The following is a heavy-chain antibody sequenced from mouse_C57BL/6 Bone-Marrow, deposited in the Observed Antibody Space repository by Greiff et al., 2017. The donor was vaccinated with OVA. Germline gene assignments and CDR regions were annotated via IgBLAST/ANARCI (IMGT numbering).Heavy chain of an antibody. CDR2: IRSKSNNYAT. Sequence: EVKLVESGGGLVQPKGSLKLSCAASGFSYNTYAMNWVRQAPGKGLEWVARIRSKSNNYATYYADSVKDRFTISRDDSESMLYLQMNNLKTEDTAMYYCVRPWFAYWGQGTLVTVSA. J-gene: IGHJ3*01. CDR1: GFSYNTYA. V-gene: IGHV10-1*01. CDR3: VRPWFAY.